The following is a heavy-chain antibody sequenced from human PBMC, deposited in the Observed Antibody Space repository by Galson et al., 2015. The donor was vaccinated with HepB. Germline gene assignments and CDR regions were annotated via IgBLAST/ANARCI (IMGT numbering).Heavy chain of an antibody. CDR2: INPLGGST. CDR1: GYTFTNYY. J-gene: IGHJ4*02. V-gene: IGHV1-46*03. CDR3: AVVVFGYFDY. Sequence: SVKVSCKASGYTFTNYYVSWVRQAPGQGLEWIGLINPLGGSTVYADQFQDRVTMTSDTSTDTAYLELNRVRLDDTAIYYCAVVVFGYFDYWGQGPLVTVSS. D-gene: IGHD3-22*01.